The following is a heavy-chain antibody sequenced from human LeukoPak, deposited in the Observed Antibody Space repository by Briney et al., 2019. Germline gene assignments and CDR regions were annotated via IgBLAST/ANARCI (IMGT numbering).Heavy chain of an antibody. CDR3: AKDQHSTSLSYMDV. V-gene: IGHV3-23*01. CDR2: ISGSGGST. Sequence: GGSLRLSCAASGFTFSSYAMSWVRQAPGKGLEWVSAISGSGGSTYYADSVKGRFTISRDNSKNTLYLQMNSLRAEDTAVYFCAKDQHSTSLSYMDVWGDGTTVTVSS. J-gene: IGHJ6*03. CDR1: GFTFSSYA. D-gene: IGHD2-21*01.